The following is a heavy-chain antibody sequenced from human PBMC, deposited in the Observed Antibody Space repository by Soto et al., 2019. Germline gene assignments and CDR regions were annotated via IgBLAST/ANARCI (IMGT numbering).Heavy chain of an antibody. CDR2: ISGSGTNT. CDR3: AKVGHMTTLTPGGCDS. V-gene: IGHV3-23*01. CDR1: GFTFSTYA. J-gene: IGHJ4*02. Sequence: VQLLESGGGLVQPGGSLRLSCAASGFTFSTYAMSWVRQAPGKGLEWVSAISGSGTNTFSAESVRSRFTISRANSRNTLYLQMNSVRAEDTAIYFCAKVGHMTTLTPGGCDSWGQGTLVTVSS. D-gene: IGHD4-17*01.